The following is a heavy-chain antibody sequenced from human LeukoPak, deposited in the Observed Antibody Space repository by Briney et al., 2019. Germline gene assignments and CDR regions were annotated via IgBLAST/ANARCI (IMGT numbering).Heavy chain of an antibody. CDR3: ARVVFVVDKSQNLRFRTYHFDY. Sequence: PVASVKVSCKASGYTFTSYGISWVRQAPGQGLEWMGWISAYNGNTNYAQKLQGRVTMTTDTSTSTAYMELRSLRSDDTAVYYCARVVFVVDKSQNLRFRTYHFDYWGQGTLVTVSS. V-gene: IGHV1-18*01. CDR1: GYTFTSYG. J-gene: IGHJ4*02. D-gene: IGHD3-3*01. CDR2: ISAYNGNT.